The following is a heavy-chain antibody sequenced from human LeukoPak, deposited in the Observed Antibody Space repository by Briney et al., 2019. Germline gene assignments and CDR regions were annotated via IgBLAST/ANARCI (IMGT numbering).Heavy chain of an antibody. D-gene: IGHD6-19*01. Sequence: ASVKLSCKASGYTFTGYYLHWVRQAPGQGLEWMGGIHPNSGGTNYTQKFQGRVTMTRDTSISTAYMELSSRGSDDTGVYFCARLASVPGWGQGTLVTVSS. CDR2: IHPNSGGT. J-gene: IGHJ1*01. CDR3: ARLASVPG. V-gene: IGHV1-2*02. CDR1: GYTFTGYY.